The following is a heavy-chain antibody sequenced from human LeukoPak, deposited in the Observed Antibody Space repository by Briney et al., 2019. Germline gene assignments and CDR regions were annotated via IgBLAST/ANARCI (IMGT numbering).Heavy chain of an antibody. CDR3: ARGSYESSSWFDP. Sequence: PSETLSLTCTVSSGSISSGDYYWSWIRQPPGKGLEWIGYIYYSGSTYYNPSLKSRVTISVDTSKNQFSLKLSSVTAADTAVYYCARGSYESSSWFDPWGQGTLVTVSS. V-gene: IGHV4-30-4*01. CDR2: IYYSGST. D-gene: IGHD3-22*01. CDR1: SGSISSGDYY. J-gene: IGHJ5*02.